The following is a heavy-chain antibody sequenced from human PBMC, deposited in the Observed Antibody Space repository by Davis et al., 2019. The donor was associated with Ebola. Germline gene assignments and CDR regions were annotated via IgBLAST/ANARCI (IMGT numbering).Heavy chain of an antibody. CDR2: VYYSGYT. D-gene: IGHD4-17*01. V-gene: IGHV4-59*11. CDR1: GGSISNHY. Sequence: SETLSLTCTVSGGSISNHYWSWIRQPPGKAPEWIGYVYYSGYTDYNPSLRGRVTISVDTSKDQFSLRLHSVTAADTAVYYCARGNDDYLSLDHWGQGTLVTVSA. J-gene: IGHJ4*02. CDR3: ARGNDDYLSLDH.